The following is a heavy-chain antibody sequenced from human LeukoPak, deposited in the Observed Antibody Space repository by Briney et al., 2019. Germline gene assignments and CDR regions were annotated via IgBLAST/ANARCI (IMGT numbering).Heavy chain of an antibody. CDR2: ISFDGGKK. V-gene: IGHV3-30*03. J-gene: IGHJ4*02. CDR1: GFSFNNYG. Sequence: GGSLRLSCAASGFSFNNYGMHWVRQAPGKGLEWVAAISFDGGKKYYTDSVKGRFTISRDNSKNTLFLQMNSLRSEDTAVYFCARVRLISSMAPLDYWGQGTLVTVSS. D-gene: IGHD3-16*01. CDR3: ARVRLISSMAPLDY.